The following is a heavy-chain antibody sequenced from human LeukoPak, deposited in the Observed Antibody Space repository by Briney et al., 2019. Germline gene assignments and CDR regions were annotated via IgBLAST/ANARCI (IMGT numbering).Heavy chain of an antibody. CDR2: IYYSGST. CDR3: ARDLVLMVYAIRDDAFDI. D-gene: IGHD2-8*01. J-gene: IGHJ3*02. V-gene: IGHV4-30-4*01. Sequence: SSETLSLTCTVSGGSISRGDYYWSWIRQPPGKGLEWIGYIYYSGSTYYNPSLKSRVTISVDTSKNQFSLKLSSVTAADTAVYYCARDLVLMVYAIRDDAFDIWGQGTMVTVSS. CDR1: GGSISRGDYY.